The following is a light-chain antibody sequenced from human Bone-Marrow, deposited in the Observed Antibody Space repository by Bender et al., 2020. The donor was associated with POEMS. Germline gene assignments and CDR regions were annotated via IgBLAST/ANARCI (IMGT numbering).Light chain of an antibody. CDR3: SAWGGILNGWV. CDR2: GND. J-gene: IGLJ3*02. CDR1: SSNIGGNA. V-gene: IGLV1-44*01. Sequence: QSALTQPPSAPGTPGQRVTISRPGSSSNIGGNAVNWWQQLPGTAPKLLIYGNDQRPSGAPDQFSGAKTGASASLAISGRQSEDEADYFCSAWGGILNGWVFGGGSELTVL.